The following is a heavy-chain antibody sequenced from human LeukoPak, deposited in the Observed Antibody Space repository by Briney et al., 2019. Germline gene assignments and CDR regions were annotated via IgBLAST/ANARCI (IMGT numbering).Heavy chain of an antibody. Sequence: PGGSLRLSCAASGFTFSSYRMNWVREAPGKGLEWVSSISSSGTYIYYADSMKDRLTISRDNAKNSLDLQMSSLRAEDTAVYYCARGGGSCSPTSCFNNYFDYWGQGILVTVSS. D-gene: IGHD2-2*01. V-gene: IGHV3-21*01. CDR3: ARGGGSCSPTSCFNNYFDY. J-gene: IGHJ4*02. CDR1: GFTFSSYR. CDR2: ISSSGTYI.